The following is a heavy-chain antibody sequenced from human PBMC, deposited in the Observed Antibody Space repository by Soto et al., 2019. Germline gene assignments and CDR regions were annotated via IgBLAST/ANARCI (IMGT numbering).Heavy chain of an antibody. CDR3: ARGAADTAMVDS. CDR1: GGSIRSYY. J-gene: IGHJ4*02. Sequence: SETLSFTCTVSGGSIRSYYWTWIRQPPGKGLEWLGYIFYSGSTFYNPSLKSRVTISIHTSKSQFSLQLTSVTAADTAVYYCARGAADTAMVDSWGQGTLVTVS. CDR2: IFYSGST. V-gene: IGHV4-59*01. D-gene: IGHD5-18*01.